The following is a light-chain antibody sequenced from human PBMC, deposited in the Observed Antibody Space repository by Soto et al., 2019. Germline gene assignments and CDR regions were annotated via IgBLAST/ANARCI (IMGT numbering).Light chain of an antibody. J-gene: IGLJ2*01. CDR2: DVS. CDR3: SSYTSRTTVV. V-gene: IGLV2-14*01. CDR1: SSDVGGYHF. Sequence: QSVLTQPASVSGSPGQSITISCTGTSSDVGGYHFVSWYQQHPGKAPKLMIYDVSHRPSGVSNRFSGSKSGNTASLTISGLEAEDEADYYCSSYTSRTTVVFGGGTKLTVL.